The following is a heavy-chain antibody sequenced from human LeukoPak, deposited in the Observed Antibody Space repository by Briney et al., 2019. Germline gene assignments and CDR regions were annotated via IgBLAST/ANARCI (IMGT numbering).Heavy chain of an antibody. CDR3: ASLYYDFWSDPGYYYGMDV. J-gene: IGHJ6*02. V-gene: IGHV3-21*01. CDR1: GFTFRDYT. CDR2: IDKSGTYI. Sequence: GGSLRLSCAASGFTFRDYTMNWVRQAPGKGLEWVSAIDKSGTYIKYADSVKGRFTISRDNAKNSLYLQMNSLRAEDTAVYYCASLYYDFWSDPGYYYGMDVWGQGTTVTVSS. D-gene: IGHD3-3*01.